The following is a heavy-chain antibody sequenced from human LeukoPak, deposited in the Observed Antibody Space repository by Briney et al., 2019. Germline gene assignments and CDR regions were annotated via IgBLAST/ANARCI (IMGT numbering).Heavy chain of an antibody. CDR1: GFTFSSHS. V-gene: IGHV3-48*02. CDR3: ARDLSSTWYFFAY. J-gene: IGHJ4*02. CDR2: ISSGSGTI. Sequence: GGSLRLSCAASGFTFSSHSINWVRQAPGKGLEWVSYISSGSGTIYYADSVKGRFTISRDNAKNSLYLQMNSLRDEDTAVYYCARDLSSTWYFFAYWGQGTLVTVSS. D-gene: IGHD6-13*01.